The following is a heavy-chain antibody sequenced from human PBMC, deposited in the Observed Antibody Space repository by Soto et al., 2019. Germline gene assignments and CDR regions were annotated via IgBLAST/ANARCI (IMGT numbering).Heavy chain of an antibody. Sequence: QVQLVESGGGVVQPGRSLRLSCAASGFTFSSYGMHWVRQAPGKGLEWVAVISYDGSNKYYADSVKGRFTISRDNSKNTLYLQMNSLRAEDTAVYYCAKVVAADGPFDYWGQGALVTVSS. CDR1: GFTFSSYG. V-gene: IGHV3-30*18. CDR2: ISYDGSNK. J-gene: IGHJ4*02. CDR3: AKVVAADGPFDY. D-gene: IGHD6-13*01.